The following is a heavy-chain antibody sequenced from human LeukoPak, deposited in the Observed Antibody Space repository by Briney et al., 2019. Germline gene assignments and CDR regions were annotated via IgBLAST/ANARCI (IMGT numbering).Heavy chain of an antibody. CDR2: ISYDGSNK. V-gene: IGHV3-30-3*01. D-gene: IGHD3-22*01. CDR3: ARDYSVIGVDEGHYFDY. CDR1: GFTFSSYA. J-gene: IGHJ4*02. Sequence: GGSLRLSCAASGFTFSSYAMHWVRQAPGKGLEWVAVISYDGSNKYYADSVKGRFTISRDNSKNTLYLQMNSLRAEDTAVYYCARDYSVIGVDEGHYFDYWGQGTLVTVSS.